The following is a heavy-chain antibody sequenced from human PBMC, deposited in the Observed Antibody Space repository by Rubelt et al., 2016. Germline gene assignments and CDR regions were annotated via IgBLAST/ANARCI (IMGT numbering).Heavy chain of an antibody. CDR3: ARLIARYSTSSPVDC. CDR1: GYSISSGYY. D-gene: IGHD6-6*01. V-gene: IGHV4-38-2*02. CDR2: INHSGST. J-gene: IGHJ4*02. Sequence: QVQLQESGPGLVKPSETLSLTCTVSGYSISSGYYWGWIRQPPGKGLEWIGCINHSGSTYHNPSLKGRVAMSVDTSKNQFALRLSSVTAADTAVYYCARLIARYSTSSPVDCWGQGTLVTVSS.